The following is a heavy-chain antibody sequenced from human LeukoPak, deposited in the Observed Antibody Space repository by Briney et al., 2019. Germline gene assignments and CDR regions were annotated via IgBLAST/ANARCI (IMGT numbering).Heavy chain of an antibody. CDR3: GCTDSSGYYYQDY. Sequence: SETLSLTCTVSGDSIDNNVYYWGWIRQPPGKGLEWIGSIFYTGKGHYNPSLKSRVTISVDTSKNQFSLKLSSVTAADTAVYYCGCTDSSGYYYQDYWGQGTLVTVSS. CDR1: GDSIDNNVYY. V-gene: IGHV4-39*01. CDR2: IFYTGKG. D-gene: IGHD3-22*01. J-gene: IGHJ4*02.